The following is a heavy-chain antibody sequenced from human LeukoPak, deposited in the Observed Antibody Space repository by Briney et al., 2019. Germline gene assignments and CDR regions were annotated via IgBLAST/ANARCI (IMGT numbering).Heavy chain of an antibody. D-gene: IGHD6-13*01. CDR1: GGSISSYY. J-gene: IGHJ4*02. Sequence: SETLSLTCTVSGGSISSYYWSWIRQPPGKGLEWIGYIYYSRSTNYNPSLKSRVTISVDTSKNQFSLKLSSVTAADTAVYYCARHTYSSSWLDYWGQGTLVTVSS. CDR2: IYYSRST. CDR3: ARHTYSSSWLDY. V-gene: IGHV4-59*08.